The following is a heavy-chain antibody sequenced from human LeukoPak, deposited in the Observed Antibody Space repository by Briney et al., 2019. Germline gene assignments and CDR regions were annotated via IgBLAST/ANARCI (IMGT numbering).Heavy chain of an antibody. J-gene: IGHJ4*02. CDR2: ISGSGGST. Sequence: GGSLRLSCAASGFTFSSFAMHWVRQAPGKGLEWVSAISGSGGSTYYADSVKGRFTISRDNSKNTLYLQMNSLRAEDTAVYYCAKDFGYFDWLLTVYFDYWGQGTLVTVSS. V-gene: IGHV3-23*01. D-gene: IGHD3-9*01. CDR3: AKDFGYFDWLLTVYFDY. CDR1: GFTFSSFA.